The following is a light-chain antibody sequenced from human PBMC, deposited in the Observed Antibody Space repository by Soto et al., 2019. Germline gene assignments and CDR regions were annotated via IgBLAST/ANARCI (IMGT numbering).Light chain of an antibody. CDR2: GAS. V-gene: IGKV3-20*01. CDR3: EQYGRSPTT. Sequence: EVVLTQSPDTLSLSRGNRATLSCSASQNFGSTYLAWYQQKCGQAPRFHIYGASSRATGIPDRFSVSGSGTDFTLAISRLEPEDFAVHYCEQYGRSPTTFAQGTKVDI. CDR1: QNFGSTY. J-gene: IGKJ1*01.